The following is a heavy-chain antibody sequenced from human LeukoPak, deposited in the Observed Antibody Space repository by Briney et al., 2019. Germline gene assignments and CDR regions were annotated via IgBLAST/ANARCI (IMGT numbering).Heavy chain of an antibody. D-gene: IGHD3-10*01. Sequence: GGSLRLSCAVSGFTFSRYWMTWVRQAPGKGLEWVAVISYDGSIKYYADSVKGRFTISRDNSKNTLYLQMNSPRAEDTAVYYCAKDQVRGAQASYGMDVWGQGTTVTVSS. CDR3: AKDQVRGAQASYGMDV. CDR1: GFTFSRYW. CDR2: ISYDGSIK. J-gene: IGHJ6*02. V-gene: IGHV3-30*18.